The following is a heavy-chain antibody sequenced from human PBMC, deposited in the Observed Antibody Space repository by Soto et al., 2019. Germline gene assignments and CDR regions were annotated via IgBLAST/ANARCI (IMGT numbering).Heavy chain of an antibody. CDR2: INAGNVNT. D-gene: IGHD6-6*01. J-gene: IGHJ6*02. CDR3: ARYMGPHLVMMSYYYAMDA. Sequence: QVQLVQSGAEVKKPGASVKVSCKASGYSFNTYAMHWVRQSPGQRLEWLAWINAGNVNTKYSQKFQGRLTVTRDTSVSTAYMELSSLTYAGTAVYYCARYMGPHLVMMSYYYAMDAWGQGTTVTVSS. CDR1: GYSFNTYA. V-gene: IGHV1-3*01.